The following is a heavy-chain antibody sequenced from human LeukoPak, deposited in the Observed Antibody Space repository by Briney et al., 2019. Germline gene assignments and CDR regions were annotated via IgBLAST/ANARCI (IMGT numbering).Heavy chain of an antibody. CDR2: IIPIFGTA. J-gene: IGHJ6*03. Sequence: SVKVSCKASGGTFSSYAISWVRQAPGQGLEWMGRIIPIFGTANYAQKFQGRVTITTDESTSTAYMELSSLRSEDTAVYYCARVGLKDYYYYLDVWGKGTTVTVSS. CDR1: GGTFSSYA. CDR3: ARVGLKDYYYYLDV. D-gene: IGHD3/OR15-3a*01. V-gene: IGHV1-69*05.